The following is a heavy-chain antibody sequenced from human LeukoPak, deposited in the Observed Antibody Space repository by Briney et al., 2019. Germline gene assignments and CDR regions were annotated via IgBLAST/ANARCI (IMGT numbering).Heavy chain of an antibody. J-gene: IGHJ4*02. Sequence: GASVEVSCKASGYTFTSYGISWVRQAPGQGLEWMGWISAYNGNTNYAQKLQGRVTMTTDTSTSTAYMELRSLRSDDTAVYYCARDGIYSADIVVVPTARGGFDYWGQGTLVTVSS. CDR2: ISAYNGNT. D-gene: IGHD2-2*01. CDR3: ARDGIYSADIVVVPTARGGFDY. CDR1: GYTFTSYG. V-gene: IGHV1-18*01.